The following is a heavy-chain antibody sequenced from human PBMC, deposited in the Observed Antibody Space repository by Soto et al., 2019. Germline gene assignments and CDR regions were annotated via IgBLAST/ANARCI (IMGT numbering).Heavy chain of an antibody. Sequence: QITLKESGPTLVKPTQTLTLTCTFSGFSLTTRGVGVGWIRQPPGKALECLALIYWDDDKRYSPSLQSRLSITKDTSKNQVVLTTTNVDPVDTATYYCARIPNYYQYYWFDPWGQGTLVSVSS. V-gene: IGHV2-5*02. CDR2: IYWDDDK. CDR1: GFSLTTRGVG. CDR3: ARIPNYYQYYWFDP. D-gene: IGHD3-10*01. J-gene: IGHJ5*02.